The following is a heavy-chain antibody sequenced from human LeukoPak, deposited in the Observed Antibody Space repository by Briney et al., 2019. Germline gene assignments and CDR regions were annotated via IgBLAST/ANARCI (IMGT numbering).Heavy chain of an antibody. V-gene: IGHV1-69*04. CDR3: ARGPAARETGTFDY. Sequence: SVKVSCKASGGTFSSYAISWVRQAPGQGLEWMGRIIPILGIANYAQKLQGRVTITADKSTSTAYMELSSLRSEDTAVYYCARGPAARETGTFDYWGQGTLVTVSS. J-gene: IGHJ4*02. CDR2: IIPILGIA. D-gene: IGHD2-2*01. CDR1: GGTFSSYA.